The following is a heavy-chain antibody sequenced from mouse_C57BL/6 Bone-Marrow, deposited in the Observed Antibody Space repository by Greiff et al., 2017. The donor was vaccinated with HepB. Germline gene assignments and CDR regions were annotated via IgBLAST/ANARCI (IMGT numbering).Heavy chain of an antibody. CDR3: TTPTVVAFDY. J-gene: IGHJ2*01. V-gene: IGHV1-15*01. CDR1: GYTFTDYD. D-gene: IGHD1-1*01. Sequence: VQLQQSGAELVRPGASVTLSCKALGYTFTDYDMHWVKQTPVHGLEWIGAIDPETGGTAYNQKFKGKAILTADKSSSTAYMELRSLTSEDSAVYYCTTPTVVAFDYWGQGTTLTVSS. CDR2: IDPETGGT.